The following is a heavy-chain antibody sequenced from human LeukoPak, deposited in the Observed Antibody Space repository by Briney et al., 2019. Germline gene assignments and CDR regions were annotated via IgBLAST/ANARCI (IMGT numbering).Heavy chain of an antibody. CDR3: ARPGATTGYSSGWYSY. CDR1: GYTFTGYY. J-gene: IGHJ4*02. D-gene: IGHD6-19*01. V-gene: IGHV1-2*02. CDR2: INPNSGGT. Sequence: ASVKVSCKASGYTFTGYYMRWVRQAPGQGLEWMGWINPNSGGTNYAQKFQGRVTMTRDTSISTAYMELSRLRSDDTAVYYCARPGATTGYSSGWYSYWGQGTLVTVSS.